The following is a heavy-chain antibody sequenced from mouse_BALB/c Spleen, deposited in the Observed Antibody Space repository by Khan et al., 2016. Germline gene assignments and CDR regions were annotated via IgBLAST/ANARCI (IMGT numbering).Heavy chain of an antibody. D-gene: IGHD2-2*01. CDR2: ISYSGST. J-gene: IGHJ3*01. V-gene: IGHV3-2*02. CDR1: GYSITSDYA. Sequence: EVQLQESGPGLVKPSQSLSLTCTVTGYSITSDYAWNWIRQFPGNKLEWMGYISYSGSTSYNPSLKSRISITRDTSKNQFFLQLNSVTTEDTAKNSCAIWLRQRNWFAYWGQGTLVTVSA. CDR3: AIWLRQRNWFAY.